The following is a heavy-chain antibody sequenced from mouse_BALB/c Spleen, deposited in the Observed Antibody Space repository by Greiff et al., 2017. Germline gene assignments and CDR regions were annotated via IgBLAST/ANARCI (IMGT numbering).Heavy chain of an antibody. J-gene: IGHJ1*01. V-gene: IGHV5-6-5*01. CDR2: ISSGGST. CDR1: GFTFSSYA. CDR3: ARGQERYGYFDV. Sequence: EVQLVESGGGLVKPGGSLKLSCAASGFTFSSYAMSWVRQTPEKRLEWVASISSGGSTYYPDSVKGRFTISRDNARNILYLQMSSLRSEDTAMYYCARGQERYGYFDVWGAGTTVTVAA.